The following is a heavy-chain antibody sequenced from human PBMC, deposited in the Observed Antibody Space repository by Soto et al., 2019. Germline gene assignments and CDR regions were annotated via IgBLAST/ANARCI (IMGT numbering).Heavy chain of an antibody. CDR3: ARGSGSGWYHYYYGMDV. J-gene: IGHJ6*02. V-gene: IGHV3-23*01. Sequence: SLRLSCGASGFTFSSYAMSWVRQAPGKGLEWVAAITGNGGSTYYADSVKGRFTISRDNSKNTLYLQMNSLRAEDTAVYYCARGSGSGWYHYYYGMDVWGQGTTVTVSS. D-gene: IGHD6-19*01. CDR1: GFTFSSYA. CDR2: ITGNGGST.